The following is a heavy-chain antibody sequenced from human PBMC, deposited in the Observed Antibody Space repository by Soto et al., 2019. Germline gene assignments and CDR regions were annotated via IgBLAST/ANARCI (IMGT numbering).Heavy chain of an antibody. J-gene: IGHJ6*02. CDR1: GGTFSSYA. CDR2: IIPIFGTA. V-gene: IGHV1-69*06. CDR3: ARGGSYCSSTSCYPPAGYYYYGMDV. Sequence: GASVKVSCKASGGTFSSYAISWVRQAPGQGLEWMGGIIPIFGTANYAQKFQGRVTITADKSTSTAYMELSSLRSEDTAVYYCARGGSYCSSTSCYPPAGYYYYGMDVWGQGTTVTVYS. D-gene: IGHD2-2*01.